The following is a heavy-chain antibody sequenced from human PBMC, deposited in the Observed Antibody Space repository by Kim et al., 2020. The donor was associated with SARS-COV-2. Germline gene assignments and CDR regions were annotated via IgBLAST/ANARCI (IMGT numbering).Heavy chain of an antibody. J-gene: IGHJ6*02. CDR2: IHPSGGST. D-gene: IGHD2-2*01. CDR3: AKDIVVVPAAMLESSYYYYAMDD. Sequence: ASVKVSCKASGYTFTSYYMHWVRQAPGQGLEWMGIIHPSGGSTSYAQKFQGRVTMTRDTSTSTVYMELSSLRSEDTAVYYCAKDIVVVPAAMLESSYYYYAMDDWGQGTTVTVSS. CDR1: GYTFTSYY. V-gene: IGHV1-46*01.